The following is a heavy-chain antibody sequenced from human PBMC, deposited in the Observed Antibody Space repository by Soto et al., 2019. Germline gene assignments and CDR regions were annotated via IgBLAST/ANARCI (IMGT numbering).Heavy chain of an antibody. Sequence: GASLKISCKGSGYSYTSYWIGWVRQRPGRGLEWMGIINPADSETNDSPSFQGQVTISADRSTSTAFLQWSSLKASDTAMYYCVRRAEGRPGDGYYYVALDVWGQGATVTVSS. CDR1: GYSYTSYW. V-gene: IGHV5-51*01. CDR2: INPADSET. J-gene: IGHJ6*02. D-gene: IGHD6-6*01. CDR3: VRRAEGRPGDGYYYVALDV.